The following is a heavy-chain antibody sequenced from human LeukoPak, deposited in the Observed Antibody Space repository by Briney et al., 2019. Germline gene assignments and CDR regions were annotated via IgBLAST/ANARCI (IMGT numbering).Heavy chain of an antibody. CDR2: INPNNGGT. Sequence: ASVKVSCKASGYTFTGYYIHWVRQAPGQGLEWMGRINPNNGGTNYAQKFQGRVTMTRDTSISTAYMELSRLRSDDTAVYYCARARRPAGYYFDYWGQGTLVTVSS. J-gene: IGHJ4*02. CDR3: ARARRPAGYYFDY. CDR1: GYTFTGYY. V-gene: IGHV1-2*06.